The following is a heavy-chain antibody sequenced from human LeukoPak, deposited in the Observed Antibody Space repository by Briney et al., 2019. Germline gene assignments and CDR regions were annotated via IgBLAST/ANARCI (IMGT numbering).Heavy chain of an antibody. CDR2: ISGSGGST. J-gene: IGHJ3*02. CDR1: GFTFSSYG. Sequence: GGSLRLSCAASGFTFSSYGMSWVRQAPGKGLEWVSAISGSGGSTYYADSVKGRFTISRDNSKNTLYLQMNSLRAEDTAVYYCAKDLAMGIVVVPAARIGAFDIWGQGTVVTVSS. CDR3: AKDLAMGIVVVPAARIGAFDI. V-gene: IGHV3-23*01. D-gene: IGHD2-2*03.